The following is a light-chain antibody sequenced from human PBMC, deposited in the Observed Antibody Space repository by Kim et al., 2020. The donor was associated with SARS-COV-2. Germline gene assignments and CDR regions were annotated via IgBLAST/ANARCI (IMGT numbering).Light chain of an antibody. J-gene: IGLJ3*02. V-gene: IGLV1-47*02. Sequence: QSVLTQPPSASGTPGQRVTISCSGSSSNIGTNYVSWYQQLPGTAPKLLMYGNNQRPSGVPDRFSGSKSGTSASLAISGLRSEDEADYHCAAWDDSLSGRVFGGGTQLTVL. CDR2: GNN. CDR1: SSNIGTNY. CDR3: AAWDDSLSGRV.